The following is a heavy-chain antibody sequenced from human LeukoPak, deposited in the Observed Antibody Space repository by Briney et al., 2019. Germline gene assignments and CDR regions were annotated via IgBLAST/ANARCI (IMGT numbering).Heavy chain of an antibody. CDR3: APAEAVVDY. CDR2: ISGSGGST. CDR1: GGSISSYY. V-gene: IGHV3-23*01. J-gene: IGHJ4*02. D-gene: IGHD4-23*01. Sequence: ETLSLTCTVSGGSISSYYWSWIRQPPGKGLEWVSAISGSGGSTYYADSVKGRFTISRDNSKNTLYLQMNSLRAEDTAVYYCAPAEAVVDYWGQGTLVTVSS.